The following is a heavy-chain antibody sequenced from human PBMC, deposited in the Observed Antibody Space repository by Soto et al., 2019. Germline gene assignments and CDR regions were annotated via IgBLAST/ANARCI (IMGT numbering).Heavy chain of an antibody. D-gene: IGHD2-21*01. CDR3: ARLPVVVIALGYFDP. V-gene: IGHV4-39*01. CDR2: VYYTGFT. J-gene: IGHJ5*02. CDR1: GDSISSSSY. Sequence: QLQLQESGPGLVKPSETLSLTCTVSGDSISSSSYWGWVRQPPGKGLECIGAVYYTGFTYYNPSLKSRLTISLHTSKNPFSLRLSSVTAADTAIYYCARLPVVVIALGYFDPWGRGTLVTVSS.